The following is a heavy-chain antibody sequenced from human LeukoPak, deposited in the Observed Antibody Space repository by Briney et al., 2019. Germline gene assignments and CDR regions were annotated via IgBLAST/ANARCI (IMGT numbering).Heavy chain of an antibody. Sequence: SETLSLTCAVSGYSISSGYYWGWIWQPPGKGLEWIGSIYHSGSTYYNPSLKSRVTISVDTPKNQFSLKLSSVTAADTAVYYCARLTKELRYFDWLCYFDYWGQGTLVTVSS. CDR3: ARLTKELRYFDWLCYFDY. J-gene: IGHJ4*02. D-gene: IGHD3-9*01. V-gene: IGHV4-38-2*01. CDR2: IYHSGST. CDR1: GYSISSGYY.